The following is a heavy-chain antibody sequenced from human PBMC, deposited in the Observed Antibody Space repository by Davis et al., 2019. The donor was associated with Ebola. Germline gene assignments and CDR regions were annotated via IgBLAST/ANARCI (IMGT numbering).Heavy chain of an antibody. Sequence: GGSLRLSCAASGFTISTYWMNWVRQVPGKGLEWVANIKQDGSERYYVDFVKGRFTTSRDNSKNTLYLQISSLRAEDTAVYYCARDVVDDYGGNMMDYWGQGTLVTVSS. CDR1: GFTISTYW. CDR2: IKQDGSER. D-gene: IGHD4-23*01. J-gene: IGHJ4*02. CDR3: ARDVVDDYGGNMMDY. V-gene: IGHV3-7*01.